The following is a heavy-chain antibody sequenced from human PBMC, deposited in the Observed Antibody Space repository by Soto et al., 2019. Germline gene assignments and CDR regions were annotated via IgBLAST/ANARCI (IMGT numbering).Heavy chain of an antibody. D-gene: IGHD3-3*02. CDR2: INTDGSIT. J-gene: IGHJ4*02. CDR1: GFTLSASW. Sequence: EVRLVESGGGLVQPGGTLRLSCADSGFTLSASWMHWVRQAPGKGLVWVSRINTDGSITSYADSVKGRFTNSKDNAKNTLYLQMNSLRAEDTAVYYCARVDISTGMVYWGQGTLVTVSS. CDR3: ARVDISTGMVY. V-gene: IGHV3-74*01.